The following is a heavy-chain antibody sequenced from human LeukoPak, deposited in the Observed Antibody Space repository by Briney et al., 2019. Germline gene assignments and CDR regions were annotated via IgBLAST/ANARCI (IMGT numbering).Heavy chain of an antibody. CDR3: AKPPLLETVSTMY. D-gene: IGHD5/OR15-5a*01. J-gene: IGHJ4*02. V-gene: IGHV3-30*18. Sequence: PGRSLRLSCAASGFTFSSCGMHWVRQAPGKGLEWVAVISDDGSNKYYADFVKGRFTVSRDNSKNTLYLQLNSLRAEDTAVYYCAKPPLLETVSTMYWGQGTLVTVSS. CDR1: GFTFSSCG. CDR2: ISDDGSNK.